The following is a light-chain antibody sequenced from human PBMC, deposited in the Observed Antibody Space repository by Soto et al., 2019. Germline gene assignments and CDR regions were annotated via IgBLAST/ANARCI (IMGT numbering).Light chain of an antibody. CDR3: QKFNKWPWT. CDR2: GAS. J-gene: IGKJ1*01. V-gene: IGKV3-15*01. CDR1: QTVCNIY. Sequence: IVLTQSPASLSLSPGEGAALSCRASQTVCNIYLNWYQQRPGRAPRLLIYGASTRATGVPPRFSGSGSGTEFTLTISSLQSEDFAVYYCQKFNKWPWTFGQGTKVDIK.